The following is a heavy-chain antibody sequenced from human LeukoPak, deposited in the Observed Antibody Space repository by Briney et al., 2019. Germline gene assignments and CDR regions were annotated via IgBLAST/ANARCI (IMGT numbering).Heavy chain of an antibody. J-gene: IGHJ4*02. V-gene: IGHV3-30*18. D-gene: IGHD6-13*01. CDR3: AKNQDAGYSSSCLDY. CDR2: ISYDGSNK. Sequence: GGSLRLSCAASGFTFSSYAMHWVRQAPGKGLEWVAVISYDGSNKYYADSVKGRFTISRDNSKNTLYLQMNSLRAEDTAVYYCAKNQDAGYSSSCLDYWGQGTLVTVSS. CDR1: GFTFSSYA.